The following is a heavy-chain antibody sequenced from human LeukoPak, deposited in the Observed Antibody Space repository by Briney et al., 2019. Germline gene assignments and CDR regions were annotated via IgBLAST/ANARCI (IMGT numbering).Heavy chain of an antibody. D-gene: IGHD3-16*02. Sequence: SETLSLTCTVSGGSISSGDYYWSWIRQPPGKGLGWIGYIYYSGSTYYNPSLKSRVTISVDTSKNQFSLKLSSVTAADTAVYYCAREAPYYDYIWGSYRYTLFDYWGQGTLVTVSS. V-gene: IGHV4-30-4*01. CDR3: AREAPYYDYIWGSYRYTLFDY. CDR1: GGSISSGDYY. CDR2: IYYSGST. J-gene: IGHJ4*02.